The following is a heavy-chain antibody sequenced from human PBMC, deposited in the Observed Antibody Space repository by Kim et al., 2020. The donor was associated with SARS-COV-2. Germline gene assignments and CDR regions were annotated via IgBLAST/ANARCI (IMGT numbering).Heavy chain of an antibody. CDR3: ARDSSATYYYDSSGYYYFDY. CDR1: GYTFTSYY. CDR2: INPSGGST. V-gene: IGHV1-46*01. D-gene: IGHD3-22*01. J-gene: IGHJ4*02. Sequence: ASVKVSCKASGYTFTSYYMHWVRQAPGQGLEWMGIINPSGGSTSYAQKFQGRVTMTRDTSTSTVYMELSSLRSEDTAVYYCARDSSATYYYDSSGYYYFDYWGQGTLVTVSS.